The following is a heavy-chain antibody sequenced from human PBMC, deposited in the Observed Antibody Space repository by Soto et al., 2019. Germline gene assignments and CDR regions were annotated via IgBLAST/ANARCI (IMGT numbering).Heavy chain of an antibody. J-gene: IGHJ4*02. CDR3: AKRDTIFGVVIDY. CDR2: ISGSGGST. V-gene: IGHV3-23*01. CDR1: GFTFSSYA. D-gene: IGHD3-3*01. Sequence: GGSLRLSCAASGFTFSSYAMSWVRQXRGKGLEWVSAISGSGGSTYXXXXXXXXXXXXXXXXXXTLYLQMNSLRAEDTAVYYCAKRDTIFGVVIDYWGQGTLVTVSS.